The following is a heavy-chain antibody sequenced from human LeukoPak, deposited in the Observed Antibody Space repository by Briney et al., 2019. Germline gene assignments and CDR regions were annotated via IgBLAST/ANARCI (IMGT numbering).Heavy chain of an antibody. J-gene: IGHJ6*02. CDR1: GGSISSYY. CDR2: IYTSGST. D-gene: IGHD2-15*01. Sequence: PSETLSLTCTVSGGSISSYYWSWIRQPAGKGLEWIGRIYTSGSTNYNPSLKSRVTMSVDTSKNQFSLKLSSVTAADTAVYYCARGPVVVAATPYYYYGMDVWGQGTTVTVSS. V-gene: IGHV4-4*07. CDR3: ARGPVVVAATPYYYYGMDV.